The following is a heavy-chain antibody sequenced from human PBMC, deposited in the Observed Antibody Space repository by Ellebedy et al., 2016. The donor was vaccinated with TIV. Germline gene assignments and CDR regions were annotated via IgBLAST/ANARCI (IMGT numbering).Heavy chain of an antibody. Sequence: GGSLRLSCAASGFIFSDYYMIWIRQAPGKGLECVSYITSSGSPTYYADSVRGRFTISRDNAKNSLYLQMNSLGAEDTAVYFCARDTRFIDQQHNWFDPWGQGTLVTVSS. CDR2: ITSSGSPT. D-gene: IGHD1/OR15-1a*01. CDR1: GFIFSDYY. J-gene: IGHJ5*02. V-gene: IGHV3-11*01. CDR3: ARDTRFIDQQHNWFDP.